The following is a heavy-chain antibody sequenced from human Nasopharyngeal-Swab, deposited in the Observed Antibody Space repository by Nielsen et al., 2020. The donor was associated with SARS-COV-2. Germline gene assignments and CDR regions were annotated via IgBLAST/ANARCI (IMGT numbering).Heavy chain of an antibody. J-gene: IGHJ3*02. D-gene: IGHD4-17*01. CDR3: AKVGYGDYRLGAFDI. V-gene: IGHV3-30*18. CDR2: ISYDGSNK. Sequence: VRQMPGKGLEWVAVISYDGSNKYYADSVKGRFTISRDNSKNTLYLQMNSLRAEDTAVYYCAKVGYGDYRLGAFDIWGQGTMVTVSS.